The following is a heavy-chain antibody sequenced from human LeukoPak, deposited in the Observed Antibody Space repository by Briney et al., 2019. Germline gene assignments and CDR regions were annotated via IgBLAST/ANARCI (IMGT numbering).Heavy chain of an antibody. J-gene: IGHJ6*02. CDR2: INHSGST. D-gene: IGHD6-6*01. Sequence: PSETLSLTCAVSGGSISSGGYSWSWIRQPPGKGLEWIGYINHSGSTNYNPSLKSRVTISVDTSKNQFSLKLSSVTAADTAVYYCASMKSSIAARPLAYYYYGMDVWGQGTTVTVSS. CDR1: GGSISSGGYS. CDR3: ASMKSSIAARPLAYYYYGMDV. V-gene: IGHV4-30-2*01.